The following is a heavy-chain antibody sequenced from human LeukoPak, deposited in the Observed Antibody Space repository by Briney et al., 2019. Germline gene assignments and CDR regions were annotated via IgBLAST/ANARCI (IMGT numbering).Heavy chain of an antibody. V-gene: IGHV3-7*05. D-gene: IGHD2-15*01. J-gene: IGHJ4*02. CDR1: GFSFSSYW. CDR2: INQEGIET. Sequence: GGSLRLSCAASGFSFSSYWMSWVRQAPGKGLEWVANINQEGIETYYVDSVKGRFTISRDNAKNSLFLQMNSLRAEDTAVYYCARGGPGRWPAYYFDYWGQGTLVTVSS. CDR3: ARGGPGRWPAYYFDY.